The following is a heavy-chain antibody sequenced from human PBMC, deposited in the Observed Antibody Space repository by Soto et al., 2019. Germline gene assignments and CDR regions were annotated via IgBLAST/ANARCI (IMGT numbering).Heavy chain of an antibody. CDR3: AKSLTTVTTRVEGFDY. CDR1: GGTCGSLA. V-gene: IGHV3-23*01. Sequence: GGSLRLCCAVSGGTCGSLAMSGVRQAPGKGLGWVAAISGSGGSTYYADSVKGRFTISRDNAKNTLYLQMNSLRAEDTAVYYCAKSLTTVTTRVEGFDYWGQGTLVTVSS. CDR2: ISGSGGST. J-gene: IGHJ4*02. D-gene: IGHD4-17*01.